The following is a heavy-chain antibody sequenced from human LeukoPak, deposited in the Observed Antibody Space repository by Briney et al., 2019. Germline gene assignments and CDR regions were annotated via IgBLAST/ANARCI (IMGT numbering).Heavy chain of an antibody. Sequence: SETLSLTCAVYGGSFSGYYWSWIRQPPGKGLEWIGEIHHSGSTNYNPSLKSRVTISVDTSKNQFSLKLSSVTAADTAVYYCARRQQWLVRNWFDPWGQGTLVTVSS. D-gene: IGHD6-19*01. V-gene: IGHV4-34*01. J-gene: IGHJ5*02. CDR2: IHHSGST. CDR1: GGSFSGYY. CDR3: ARRQQWLVRNWFDP.